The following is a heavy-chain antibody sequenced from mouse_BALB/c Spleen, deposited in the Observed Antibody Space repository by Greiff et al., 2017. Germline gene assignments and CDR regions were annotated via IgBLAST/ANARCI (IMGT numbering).Heavy chain of an antibody. D-gene: IGHD2-1*01. Sequence: EVKLQESGPGLVKPSQSLSLTCSVTGYSITSGYYWNWIRQFPGNKLEWMGYISYDGSNNYNPSLKNRISITRDTSKNQFFLKLNSVTTEDTATYYCARDYGNYVLDYWGQGTTLTVSS. CDR3: ARDYGNYVLDY. V-gene: IGHV3-6*02. J-gene: IGHJ2*01. CDR1: GYSITSGYY. CDR2: ISYDGSN.